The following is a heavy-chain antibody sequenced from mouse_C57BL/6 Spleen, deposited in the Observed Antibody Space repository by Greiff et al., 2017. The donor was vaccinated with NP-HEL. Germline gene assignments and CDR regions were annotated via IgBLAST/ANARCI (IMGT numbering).Heavy chain of an antibody. J-gene: IGHJ4*01. CDR2: INPSTGGT. CDR3: ARWDAGAMDY. D-gene: IGHD4-1*01. V-gene: IGHV1-42*01. Sequence: VQLQQSGPELVKPGASVKISCKASGYSFTGYYMNWVKQSPEKSLEWIGEINPSTGGTTYNQKFKAKATLTVDKSSSTAYMQLKSLTSEDSAVYYCARWDAGAMDYWGQGTSVTVSS. CDR1: GYSFTGYY.